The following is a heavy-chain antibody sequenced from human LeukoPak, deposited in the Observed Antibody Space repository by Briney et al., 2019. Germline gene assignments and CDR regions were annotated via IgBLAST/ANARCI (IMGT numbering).Heavy chain of an antibody. V-gene: IGHV4-59*11. CDR3: ARQVEWEPGSYFDY. CDR2: VYYSGTT. CDR1: GGSITSHY. D-gene: IGHD1-26*01. Sequence: PSETLSLTCTVSGGSITSHYWSWIRQPPGKGLEWIGYVYYSGTTNYNPSLKSRVTISVDTSKNQFSLKLTSVTAADTAVYYCARQVEWEPGSYFDYWGQGTLVTVSS. J-gene: IGHJ4*02.